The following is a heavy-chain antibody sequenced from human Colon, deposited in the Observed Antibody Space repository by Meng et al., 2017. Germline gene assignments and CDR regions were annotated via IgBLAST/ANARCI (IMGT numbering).Heavy chain of an antibody. CDR3: AKEWSSSYAYYDA. CDR2: VTYDGTKQ. V-gene: IGHV3-30*04. J-gene: IGHJ5*01. D-gene: IGHD2-21*01. CDR1: GFNFRDLG. Sequence: VTLVQSGGRVVQPGTSLRLSCSAYGFNFRDLGLHWVRQAPVKGLEWVAAVTYDGTKQYYADSVKGRFIISRDNSDNTLYLQMGSLKPDDTAIYYCAKEWSSSYAYYDAWGQGTLVTVSS.